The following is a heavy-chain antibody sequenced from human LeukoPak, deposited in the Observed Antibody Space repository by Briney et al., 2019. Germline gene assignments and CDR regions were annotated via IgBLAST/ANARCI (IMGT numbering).Heavy chain of an antibody. V-gene: IGHV1-18*01. CDR3: ASLPLTYYYDSSGMAPFDY. CDR1: GYTFTSYG. J-gene: IGHJ4*02. CDR2: ISAYNGNT. Sequence: ASVKVSCKASGYTFTSYGISWVRQAPGQGLEWMGWISAYNGNTNYAQKFQGRVTITRDTSIRTPYIGLSSLRSDDTAVYYCASLPLTYYYDSSGMAPFDYWGQGTLVTVSS. D-gene: IGHD3-22*01.